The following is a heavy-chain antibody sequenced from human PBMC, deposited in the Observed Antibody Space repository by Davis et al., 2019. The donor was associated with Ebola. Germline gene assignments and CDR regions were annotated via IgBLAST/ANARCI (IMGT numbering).Heavy chain of an antibody. CDR1: GLSFSDFD. CDR2: MSNNGRTI. J-gene: IGHJ4*02. CDR3: AIARYDILPGRHFDS. V-gene: IGHV3-48*02. Sequence: GESLKISCAASGLSFSDFDMNWVRQAPGKGLEWISYMSNNGRTIYYADSVKGRFTISRDNAKSSLFLQMNSLRDEDTAVYFCAIARYDILPGRHFDSWGQGTLVTVSS. D-gene: IGHD3-9*01.